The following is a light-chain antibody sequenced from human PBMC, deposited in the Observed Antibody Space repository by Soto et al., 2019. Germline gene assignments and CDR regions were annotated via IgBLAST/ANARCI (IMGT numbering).Light chain of an antibody. J-gene: IGKJ5*01. V-gene: IGKV1-39*01. CDR2: AAS. CDR3: QQSYSTPPT. CDR1: QSISSY. Sequence: DIQMTQSPSSLSASVGDRVTITCRASQSISSYLNWYQQKPGKAPKLLIYAASSLQSGVPSRFRGSGSGTDFTLTISSLQPEDFATYYGQQSYSTPPTFGQGTRLEIK.